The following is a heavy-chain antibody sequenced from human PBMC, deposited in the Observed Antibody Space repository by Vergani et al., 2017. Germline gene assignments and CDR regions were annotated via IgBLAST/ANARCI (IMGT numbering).Heavy chain of an antibody. CDR3: ARGATMPQRDFDY. CDR1: GYTFTSYA. V-gene: IGHV1-46*01. J-gene: IGHJ4*02. D-gene: IGHD2-2*01. CDR2: INPRGGST. Sequence: QVQLVQSGAEVKKPGASVKVSCKASGYTFTSYAMHWVRQAPGQRLEWMGIINPRGGSTSYAQKFQGRVTITRDTSISTAYMELSRLRSDATAVYYCARGATMPQRDFDYWGQGTLVTVSS.